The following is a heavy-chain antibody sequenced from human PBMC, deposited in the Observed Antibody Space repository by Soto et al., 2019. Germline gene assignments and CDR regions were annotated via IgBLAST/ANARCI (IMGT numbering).Heavy chain of an antibody. CDR3: ARGGSYQDY. CDR1: GGTFSSYA. V-gene: IGHV1-69*13. CDR2: IIPIFGTA. D-gene: IGHD1-26*01. J-gene: IGHJ4*02. Sequence: SVKVSCKASGGTFSSYAISWVRQAPGQGLEWMGGIIPIFGTANYAQKFQGRVTITAXXXXXXXXXELSSLRSEDTAVYYCARGGSYQDYWGQGTLVTVSS.